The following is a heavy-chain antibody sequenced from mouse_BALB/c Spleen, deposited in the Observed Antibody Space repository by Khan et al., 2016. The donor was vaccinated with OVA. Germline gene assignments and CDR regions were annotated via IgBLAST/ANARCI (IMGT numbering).Heavy chain of an antibody. CDR2: IYPGSGYT. J-gene: IGHJ3*01. V-gene: IGHV1-77*01. CDR3: ARASDGGFAY. CDR1: GYTFTDFL. Sequence: QVQLQQSGPDLVKPGASVKMSCKASGYTFTDFLISWVKQRPGQGLEWIAEIYPGSGYTSYNENFRGKAILTSDKSSNPAYIQLNSLTSEDAAVYFWARASDGGFAYWGQGALVTVSA.